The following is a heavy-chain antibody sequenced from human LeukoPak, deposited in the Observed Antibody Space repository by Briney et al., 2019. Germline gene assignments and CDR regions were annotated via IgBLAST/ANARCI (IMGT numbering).Heavy chain of an antibody. V-gene: IGHV3-7*01. Sequence: GGSLRLSCVASGFTFSSYWMSWVRQAPGKGLEWVANINQDGSEKYYVDSVKGRFTISRDNAKNSLYLQMNSLRAEDTAVYYCARGRCSGGSCYSGGYFDYWGQGTLVTVSS. D-gene: IGHD2-15*01. CDR2: INQDGSEK. J-gene: IGHJ4*02. CDR3: ARGRCSGGSCYSGGYFDY. CDR1: GFTFSSYW.